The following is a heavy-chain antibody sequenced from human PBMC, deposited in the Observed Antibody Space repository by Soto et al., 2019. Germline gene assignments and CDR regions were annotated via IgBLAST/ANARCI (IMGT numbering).Heavy chain of an antibody. CDR2: IKQDGSEK. CDR1: GFTFSSYW. J-gene: IGHJ6*03. D-gene: IGHD4-4*01. CDR3: ARAEYSNYAIYYYYYMAV. Sequence: PGRSLRLSCAASGFTFSSYWMSWVRQAPGKGLEWVDNIKQDGSEKYYVDSVKGRFTISRDNAKNSLYLQMNSLRAEDTAVYYCARAEYSNYAIYYYYYMAVWGTGTSVTV. V-gene: IGHV3-7*01.